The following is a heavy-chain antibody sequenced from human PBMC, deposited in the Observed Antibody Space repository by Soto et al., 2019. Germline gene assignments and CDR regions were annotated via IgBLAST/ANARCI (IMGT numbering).Heavy chain of an antibody. J-gene: IGHJ6*03. CDR3: ATSMGSKLGGNYYSFFDMDV. Sequence: GGSLRLSCEASGFPFSNYAMSWVRQTPGKGLEWVSAISGSGGSSGIGGRTFYADSVKGRFTISRDNSKNTLYLQMRSLRAEDTATYYCATSMGSKLGGNYYSFFDMDVWGKGTTVTVSS. CDR2: ISGSGGSSGIGGRT. CDR1: GFPFSNYA. D-gene: IGHD3-10*01. V-gene: IGHV3-23*01.